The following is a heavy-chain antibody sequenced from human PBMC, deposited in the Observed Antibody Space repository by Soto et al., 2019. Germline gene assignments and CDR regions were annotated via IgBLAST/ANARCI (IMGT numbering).Heavy chain of an antibody. CDR2: IGTAGDP. CDR1: GFTFSSYD. V-gene: IGHV3-13*05. CDR3: ARAQRGVRAFDI. D-gene: IGHD3-10*01. J-gene: IGHJ3*02. Sequence: GGSLRLSCAASGFTFSSYDMHWVRQATGKGLEWVSAIGTAGDPYYPGSVKGRFTISREDAKNSLYLQMNSLRAGDTAVYYCARAQRGVRAFDIWGQGTMVTVSS.